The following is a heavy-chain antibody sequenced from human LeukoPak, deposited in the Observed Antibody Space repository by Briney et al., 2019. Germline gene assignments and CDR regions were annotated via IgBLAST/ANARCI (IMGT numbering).Heavy chain of an antibody. J-gene: IGHJ4*02. Sequence: GGSLRLSCAASGFTVSSNYMSWVRQAPGKGLEWVSVIYSGGSTYYADSVKGRFTISRDNSKNTLYLQMNSLRAEDTAVYYCARDHDYSGNSNVYWGQGTLVTVSS. V-gene: IGHV3-66*02. CDR3: ARDHDYSGNSNVY. CDR2: IYSGGST. D-gene: IGHD4-23*01. CDR1: GFTVSSNY.